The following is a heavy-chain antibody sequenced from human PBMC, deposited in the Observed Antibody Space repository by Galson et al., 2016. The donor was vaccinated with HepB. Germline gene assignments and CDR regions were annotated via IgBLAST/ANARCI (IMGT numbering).Heavy chain of an antibody. D-gene: IGHD3-16*01. CDR3: ARDRRHNYAFFDA. CDR1: GFSFSSYN. CDR2: ISRTGATF. J-gene: IGHJ4*02. Sequence: SLRLSCAASGFSFSSYNMDWVRRAPGKGLEWVSYISRTGATFYYADSVKGRFTISRDNAKNLLYLQMNSLRDEDTAVYYCARDRRHNYAFFDAWGQGTPITVSS. V-gene: IGHV3-48*02.